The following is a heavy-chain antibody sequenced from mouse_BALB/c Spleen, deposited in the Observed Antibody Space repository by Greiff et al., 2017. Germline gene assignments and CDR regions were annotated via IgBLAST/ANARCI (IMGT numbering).Heavy chain of an antibody. Sequence: VQLQQPGAELVRPGASVKLSCKASGYSFTSYWMNWVKQRPGQGLEWIGMIHPSDSETWLNQKFKDKTTLTVDKSSSTAYMQLSSPTSEDSAVYYCASYDNYPLSDYWGQGTTLTVSS. J-gene: IGHJ2*01. V-gene: IGHV1-61*01. D-gene: IGHD2-1*01. CDR1: GYSFTSYW. CDR2: IHPSDSET. CDR3: ASYDNYPLSDY.